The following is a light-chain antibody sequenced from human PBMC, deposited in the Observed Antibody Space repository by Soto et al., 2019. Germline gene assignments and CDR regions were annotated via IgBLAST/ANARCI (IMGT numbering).Light chain of an antibody. Sequence: QSVLTQPPSVSGAPGQRVTISCTGSSSNIGAGYDVNWYQQLPGTAHKLLIYGNSNRPSGVPDRCSGSKSGTSASLAITGLQAEDEADYYCQSYDSSLSGYVFGTGTKLTVL. CDR2: GNS. J-gene: IGLJ1*01. CDR1: SSNIGAGYD. V-gene: IGLV1-40*01. CDR3: QSYDSSLSGYV.